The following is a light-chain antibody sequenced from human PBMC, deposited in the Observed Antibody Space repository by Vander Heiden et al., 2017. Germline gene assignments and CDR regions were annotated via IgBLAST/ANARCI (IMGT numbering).Light chain of an antibody. CDR2: GAF. Sequence: EMGMAQSTDTLSVSPGERATLSCRASQSISRNLAWYQQKPGQAPRLLIYGAFTRATGVPVRFSGSGSGTEFTLTISSLQSEDFAVYYCQQYNNWLMITFVQGTRLDIK. CDR1: QSISRN. CDR3: QQYNNWLMIT. V-gene: IGKV3-15*01. J-gene: IGKJ5*01.